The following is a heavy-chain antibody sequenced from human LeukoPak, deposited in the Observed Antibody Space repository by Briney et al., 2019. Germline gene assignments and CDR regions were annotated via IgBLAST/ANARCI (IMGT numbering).Heavy chain of an antibody. D-gene: IGHD3-10*01. CDR2: INPNRGGT. V-gene: IGHV1-2*02. CDR3: ARGRYYGSGSYPSSLDY. Sequence: ASVKVSCKASGYTFTGYYMHWVRQAPGQGLEWMGWINPNRGGTNYAQKFQGRVTMTRDTSISTAYMELSRLRSDDTAVYYCARGRYYGSGSYPSSLDYWGQGTLVTVSS. J-gene: IGHJ4*02. CDR1: GYTFTGYY.